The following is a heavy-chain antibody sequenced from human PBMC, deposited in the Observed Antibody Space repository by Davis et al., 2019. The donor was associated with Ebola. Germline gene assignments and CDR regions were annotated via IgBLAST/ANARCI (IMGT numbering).Heavy chain of an antibody. CDR2: IYHSGST. CDR3: ARQDFWSGYYTRYNWFDP. V-gene: IGHV4-4*02. D-gene: IGHD3-3*01. CDR1: GGSISSSNW. Sequence: SETLSLTCAVSGGSISSSNWWSWVRQPPGKGLEWIGEIYHSGSTNYNPSLKSRVTISVDTSKNQFSLKLSSVTAADTAVYYCARQDFWSGYYTRYNWFDPWGQGTLVTVSS. J-gene: IGHJ5*02.